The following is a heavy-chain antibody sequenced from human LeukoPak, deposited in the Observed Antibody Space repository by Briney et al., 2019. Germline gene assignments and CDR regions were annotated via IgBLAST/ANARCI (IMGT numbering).Heavy chain of an antibody. CDR2: IYSGGST. CDR3: ARWNSGSYYLDY. D-gene: IGHD3-10*01. CDR1: GFTFSSYA. Sequence: GGSLRLSCAASGFTFSSYAMSWVRQAPGKGRGWVSVIYSGGSTYYADSVKGRFTISRDNSKNTLYLQMNSLRAEDTAVYYCARWNSGSYYLDYWGQGTLVTVSS. V-gene: IGHV3-66*01. J-gene: IGHJ4*02.